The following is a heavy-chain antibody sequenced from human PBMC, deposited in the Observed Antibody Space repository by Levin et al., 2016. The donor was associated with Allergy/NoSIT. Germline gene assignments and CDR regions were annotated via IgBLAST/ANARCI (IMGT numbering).Heavy chain of an antibody. CDR2: IRYDGSNK. CDR3: AKAIIGTGHYVMDV. Sequence: WIRQPPGKGLEWVAFIRYDGSNKYYVDSLQGRFTISRDNSKNSLYLQMNSLRTEDTAVYYCAKAIIGTGHYVMDVWGQGTTVTVSS. D-gene: IGHD1-14*01. V-gene: IGHV3-30*02. J-gene: IGHJ6*02.